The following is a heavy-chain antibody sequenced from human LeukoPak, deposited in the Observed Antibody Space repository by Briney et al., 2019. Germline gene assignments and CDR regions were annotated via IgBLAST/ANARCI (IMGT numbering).Heavy chain of an antibody. CDR2: ISGSGVST. D-gene: IGHD3-10*01. V-gene: IGHV3-43*02. CDR3: AKDKDYSLNTPYFDY. J-gene: IGHJ4*02. CDR1: GFRFSSYA. Sequence: PGGSLRLSCAASGFRFSSYAMSWVRQAPGKGLEWVSAISGSGVSTYYADSVKGRFTISRDNSKNSLYLQMNSLRTEDTALYYCAKDKDYSLNTPYFDYWGQETLVTVSS.